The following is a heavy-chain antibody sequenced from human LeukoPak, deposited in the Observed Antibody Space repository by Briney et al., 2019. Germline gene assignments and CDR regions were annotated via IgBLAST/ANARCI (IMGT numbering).Heavy chain of an antibody. J-gene: IGHJ5*02. D-gene: IGHD3-16*01. V-gene: IGHV3-21*01. CDR1: GFTFSDYS. Sequence: GRSLRLSCATSGFTFSDYSMTCVRQAPGKLLEWVSSITSTSSHINYADSVRGRFTISRDNAKNALFLQMTSLTDEDTALYYCARARLGYYDEYFDPWGQGTQVTVSS. CDR2: ITSTSSHI. CDR3: ARARLGYYDEYFDP.